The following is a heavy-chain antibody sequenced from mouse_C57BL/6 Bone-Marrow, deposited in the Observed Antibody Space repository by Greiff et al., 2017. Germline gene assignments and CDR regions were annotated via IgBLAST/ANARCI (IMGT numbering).Heavy chain of an antibody. CDR2: INPNNGGT. CDR1: GYTFTDYY. CDR3: ASDYYGSSWYFDY. V-gene: IGHV1-26*01. Sequence: EVQLQQSGPELVKPGASVKISCKASGYTFTDYYMNWVKQSHGKSLEWIGDINPNNGGTSYNQKLKGKATLTVDKSSSTAYMELRSLTSEDSAVYYWASDYYGSSWYFDYWGQGTILTVSS. J-gene: IGHJ2*01. D-gene: IGHD1-1*01.